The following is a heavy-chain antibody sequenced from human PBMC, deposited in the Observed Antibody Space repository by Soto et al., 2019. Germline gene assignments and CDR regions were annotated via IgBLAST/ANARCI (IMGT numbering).Heavy chain of an antibody. CDR1: GGSISSGDYY. D-gene: IGHD6-13*01. V-gene: IGHV4-30-4*01. Sequence: QVQLQESGPGLVKPSQTLSLTCTVSGGSISSGDYYWSWIRQPPGKGLEWIGYIYYSGSTYYNPSLKSRVTISVDTSKTRSSLKLSSVTAAATAVYSCARERPDGSRLDPWGQGTLVTVSS. CDR3: ARERPDGSRLDP. CDR2: IYYSGST. J-gene: IGHJ5*02.